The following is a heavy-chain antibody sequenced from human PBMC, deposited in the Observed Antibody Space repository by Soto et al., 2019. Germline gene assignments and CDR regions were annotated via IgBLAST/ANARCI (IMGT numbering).Heavy chain of an antibody. Sequence: GGSLRLSCAASGFTFSSYAMSWVRQAPGKGLEWVSAISGSGGSTYYADSVKGRFTISRDNSKNTLYLQMNSLRAEDTAVYYCAKDHYDFWSGYWPAEYFQHWGQGTLVTVSS. CDR3: AKDHYDFWSGYWPAEYFQH. D-gene: IGHD3-3*01. V-gene: IGHV3-23*01. CDR1: GFTFSSYA. CDR2: ISGSGGST. J-gene: IGHJ1*01.